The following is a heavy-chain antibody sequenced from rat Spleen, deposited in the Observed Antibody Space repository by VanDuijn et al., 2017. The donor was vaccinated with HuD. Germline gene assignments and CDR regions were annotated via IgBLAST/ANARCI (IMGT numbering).Heavy chain of an antibody. J-gene: IGHJ2*01. V-gene: IGHV5-7*01. CDR3: AKAMMVGILGD. CDR1: GFTFSDYN. D-gene: IGHD1-12*02. CDR2: ISYDGSTT. Sequence: EVQLVESGGDLVQPGRSLKLSCVASGFTFSDYNMAWVRQAPKKGLEWVATISYDGSTTYYRDSGKGRFTISRDNAENTVYLQMNSRRSEDTATYYCAKAMMVGILGDWGQGVMVTASS.